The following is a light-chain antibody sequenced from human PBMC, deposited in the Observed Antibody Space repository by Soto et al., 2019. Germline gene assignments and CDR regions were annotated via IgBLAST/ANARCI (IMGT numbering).Light chain of an antibody. Sequence: DIQMTQSPSSLSASVGDTVTITCRSSQDIGIRLSWYQQKPGKAPKILIFSASNLGRVVPSRFSGSGSGTDFTLSISSLQPEDFATYYCQQALRFPVIFGQGTRLEIK. CDR2: SAS. CDR1: QDIGIR. V-gene: IGKV1D-12*01. CDR3: QQALRFPVI. J-gene: IGKJ5*01.